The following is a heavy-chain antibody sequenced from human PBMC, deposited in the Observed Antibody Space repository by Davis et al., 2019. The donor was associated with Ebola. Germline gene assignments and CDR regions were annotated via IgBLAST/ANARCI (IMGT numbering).Heavy chain of an antibody. J-gene: IGHJ4*02. D-gene: IGHD6-6*01. Sequence: GESLKISCAASGFTFSSYWMSWVRQAPGKGLEWVATIKQDGSEKYYVDSVKGRFTISRDNAKNSLYLQMNSLRAEDTAVYYCAREQLVALILDYWGQGTLVTVSS. CDR1: GFTFSSYW. CDR2: IKQDGSEK. CDR3: AREQLVALILDY. V-gene: IGHV3-7*01.